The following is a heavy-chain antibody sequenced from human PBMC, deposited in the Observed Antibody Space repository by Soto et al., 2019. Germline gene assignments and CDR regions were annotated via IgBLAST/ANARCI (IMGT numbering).Heavy chain of an antibody. Sequence: ASVKLSCKASGYTFTSYYMHWVRQAPGQGLEWMGIINPSGGSTSYAQKFQGRVTMTRDASTSTVYMELSSLRSEDTAVYYCARDLAVADTYFDYWGQGTLVTVSS. D-gene: IGHD6-19*01. J-gene: IGHJ4*02. CDR1: GYTFTSYY. CDR3: ARDLAVADTYFDY. V-gene: IGHV1-46*03. CDR2: INPSGGST.